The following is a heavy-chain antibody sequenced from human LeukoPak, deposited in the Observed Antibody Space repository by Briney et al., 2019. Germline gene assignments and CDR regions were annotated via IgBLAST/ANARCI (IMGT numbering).Heavy chain of an antibody. Sequence: GGSLRLSCAASGFTFSSYGMHWVCQAPGKGLEWVAFIRYDGSNKYYADSVKGRFTISRDNSKNTLYLQMNSLKAEDTAVYYCAKVTVVVPHNWFDPWGQGTRVTVSS. V-gene: IGHV3-30*02. CDR1: GFTFSSYG. CDR3: AKVTVVVPHNWFDP. J-gene: IGHJ5*02. CDR2: IRYDGSNK. D-gene: IGHD2-2*01.